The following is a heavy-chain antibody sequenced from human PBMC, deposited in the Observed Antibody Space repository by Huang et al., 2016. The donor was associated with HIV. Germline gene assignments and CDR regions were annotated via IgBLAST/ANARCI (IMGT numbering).Heavy chain of an antibody. CDR1: VGSISSSSYY. CDR2: IYYSGNT. Sequence: LQLRESGPGLVKSSETLSLICTVSVGSISSSSYYWGWIRQPPGKGPEWIGRIYYSGNTDDNPPLKSRVTISVDTSKNQFSLKGNSVTAADTAVYYCARHGRVAGHYYNNMDVWGRGTTVTVSS. V-gene: IGHV4-39*01. J-gene: IGHJ6*02. CDR3: ARHGRVAGHYYNNMDV. D-gene: IGHD6-19*01.